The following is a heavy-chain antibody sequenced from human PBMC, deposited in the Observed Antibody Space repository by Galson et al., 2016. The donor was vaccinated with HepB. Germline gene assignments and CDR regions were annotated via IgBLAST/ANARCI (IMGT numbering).Heavy chain of an antibody. J-gene: IGHJ3*02. CDR3: AKDEGGYGDYSGFDI. V-gene: IGHV3-23*01. Sequence: SLRLSCAASGFTFSNYAMSWVRQAPGKGLEWVSSVSKSGGRAHSADSVRDRFTISKDNSMNTLHLHMSRLRVEDTAVYYCAKDEGGYGDYSGFDIWGRGTTVTVSS. CDR2: VSKSGGRA. CDR1: GFTFSNYA. D-gene: IGHD4-17*01.